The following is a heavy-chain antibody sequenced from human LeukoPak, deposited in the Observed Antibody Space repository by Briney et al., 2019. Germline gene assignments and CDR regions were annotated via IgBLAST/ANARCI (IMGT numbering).Heavy chain of an antibody. D-gene: IGHD4-17*01. CDR2: ISHIGRT. Sequence: SETLSLTCAVSGDSFSSHYWTWIRQSPGTGLEWIGYISHIGRTNYNPSLKSRVAISMDTSKNQFSLKLRSVTAADVAVYYCARDLVTVTKGFDIWGQGTMVSVSS. J-gene: IGHJ3*02. CDR1: GDSFSSHY. CDR3: ARDLVTVTKGFDI. V-gene: IGHV4-59*11.